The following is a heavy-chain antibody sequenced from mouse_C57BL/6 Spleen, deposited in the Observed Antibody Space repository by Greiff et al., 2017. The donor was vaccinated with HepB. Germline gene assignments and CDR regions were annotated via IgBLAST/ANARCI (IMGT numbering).Heavy chain of an antibody. J-gene: IGHJ4*01. CDR1: GYTFTSYG. V-gene: IGHV1-81*01. CDR2: IYPRSGNT. CDR3: LYDYEYYAMDY. D-gene: IGHD2-4*01. Sequence: QVHVKQSGAELARPGASVKLSCKASGYTFTSYGISWVKQRTGQGLEWIGEIYPRSGNTYYNEKFKGKATLTADKSSSTAYMELRSLTSEDSAVYFCLYDYEYYAMDYWGQGTSVTVSS.